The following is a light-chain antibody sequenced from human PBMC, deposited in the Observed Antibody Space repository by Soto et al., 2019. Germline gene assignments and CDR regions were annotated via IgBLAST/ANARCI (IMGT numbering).Light chain of an antibody. CDR1: QSVSSY. V-gene: IGKV3-11*01. J-gene: IGKJ3*01. CDR3: QQRNNWPRPFT. CDR2: DTS. Sequence: PGERATLSCRASQSVSSYLAWYQQKPGQAPRLLIYDTSKRATGIPARFSGSGSGTDFTLTISSLEPEDFAVYYCQQRNNWPRPFTFGPGTKVDIK.